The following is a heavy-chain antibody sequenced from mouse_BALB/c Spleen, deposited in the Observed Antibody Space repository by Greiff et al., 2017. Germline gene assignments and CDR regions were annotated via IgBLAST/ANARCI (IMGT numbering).Heavy chain of an antibody. CDR2: IDPSDSET. J-gene: IGHJ4*01. Sequence: QVQLQQPGAELVKPGAPVKLSCKASGYTFTSYWMNWVKQRPGRGLEWIGRIDPSDSETHYNQKFKDKATLTVDKSSSTAYIQLSSLTSEDSAVYYCARDGDRGAMDYWGQGTSVTVSS. CDR3: ARDGDRGAMDY. CDR1: GYTFTSYW. D-gene: IGHD1-1*01. V-gene: IGHV1-69*02.